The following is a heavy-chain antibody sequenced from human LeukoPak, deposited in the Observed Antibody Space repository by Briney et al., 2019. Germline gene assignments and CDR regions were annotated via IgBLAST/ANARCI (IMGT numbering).Heavy chain of an antibody. CDR2: IYYSGST. D-gene: IGHD2-2*01. Sequence: SETLSLTCTVSGGSISSYYWGWIRQPPGKGLEWIGSIYYSGSTYYNPSLKSRVTISVDTSKNQFSLKLSSVTAADTAVYYCARRCSSTSCYFSAFDIWGQGTMVTVSS. CDR3: ARRCSSTSCYFSAFDI. J-gene: IGHJ3*02. V-gene: IGHV4-39*01. CDR1: GGSISSYY.